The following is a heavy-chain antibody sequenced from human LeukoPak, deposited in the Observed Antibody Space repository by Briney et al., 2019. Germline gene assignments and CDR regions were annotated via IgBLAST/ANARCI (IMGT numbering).Heavy chain of an antibody. Sequence: EASVKVSCKASGYTFTSSGISWVRQAPGQRLEWMGWINAGNGNTKYSQKFQGRVTITRDTSASTAYMELSSLRSEDTAVYYCAIAGPYYYGMDVWGQGTTVTVSS. CDR1: GYTFTSSG. J-gene: IGHJ6*02. CDR2: INAGNGNT. V-gene: IGHV1-3*01. D-gene: IGHD7-27*01. CDR3: AIAGPYYYGMDV.